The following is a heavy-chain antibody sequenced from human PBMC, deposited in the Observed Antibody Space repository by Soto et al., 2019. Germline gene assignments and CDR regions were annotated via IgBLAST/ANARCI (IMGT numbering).Heavy chain of an antibody. D-gene: IGHD3-10*01. CDR2: IIPMYGPA. J-gene: IGHJ5*02. Sequence: QVPLVQSGAEVKKPGSSVTVSCKASGGTFSSYAIHWVRQAPGQGLEWMGGIIPMYGPAKYAQRFQGRVTITADESTTTVYMELTSLTFQDTAVYYCARVTSMVRGVIDNWFDPWGHGTLVIFSS. CDR3: ARVTSMVRGVIDNWFDP. V-gene: IGHV1-69*01. CDR1: GGTFSSYA.